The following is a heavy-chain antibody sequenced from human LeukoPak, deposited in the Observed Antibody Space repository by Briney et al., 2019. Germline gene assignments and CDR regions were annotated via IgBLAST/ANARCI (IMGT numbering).Heavy chain of an antibody. CDR1: GFNFGIYS. D-gene: IGHD1-26*01. CDR2: ISGGSLYM. V-gene: IGHV3-21*01. J-gene: IGHJ4*02. Sequence: GGSLRLSCAASGFNFGIYSMNWVRQAPGKGLEWLSSISGGSLYMYYADSVKGRFTISRDNSKNSLYLQMTSLRADDTAVYYCASGRGSYSPDYWGQGTLVTVSS. CDR3: ASGRGSYSPDY.